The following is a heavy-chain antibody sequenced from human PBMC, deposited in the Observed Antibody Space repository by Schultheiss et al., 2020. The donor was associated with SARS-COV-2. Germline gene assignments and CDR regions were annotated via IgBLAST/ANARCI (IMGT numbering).Heavy chain of an antibody. J-gene: IGHJ4*02. V-gene: IGHV3-30*04. CDR3: ARGEGIGVVAATWYY. CDR1: GFTFSSYA. CDR2: ISYDRSNK. Sequence: GGSLRLSCAASGFTFSSYAMNWVRQAPGKGLEWVAVISYDRSNKYYADSVKGRFTISRDNSKNTLYLQMNSLRAEDTAVYYCARGEGIGVVAATWYYWGQGTLVTVSS. D-gene: IGHD2-15*01.